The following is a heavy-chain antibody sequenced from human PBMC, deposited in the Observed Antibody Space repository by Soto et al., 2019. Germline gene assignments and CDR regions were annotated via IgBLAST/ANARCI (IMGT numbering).Heavy chain of an antibody. Sequence: PCVSRRLPWFAAGCACSNFAIRCVRQAQGKGREYVSAITNDGGNTYYADSVNGRFTISRDNTKNPMWLQTGSLRSEDTAVYFSVKALPARYHSSKGFDVRRQRTMVTVS. CDR2: ITNDGGNT. V-gene: IGHV3-64D*06. J-gene: IGHJ3*01. D-gene: IGHD5-12*01. CDR3: VKALPARYHSSKGFDV. CDR1: GCACSNFA.